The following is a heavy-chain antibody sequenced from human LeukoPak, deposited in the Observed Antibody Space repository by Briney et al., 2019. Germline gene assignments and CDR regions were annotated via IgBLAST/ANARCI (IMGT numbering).Heavy chain of an antibody. CDR3: ARHLRGGLRAFEI. J-gene: IGHJ3*02. CDR2: IFYSGST. Sequence: SETLPLTCTVSGDSISSRPFYWGWIRLPPGKGLEWIGSIFYSGSTYYDPSLKSRVSISIDTSKNRFSLRLSSVTAADTAVYYCARHLRGGLRAFEIWGPGTMVTVSS. D-gene: IGHD2-21*02. CDR1: GDSISSRPFY. V-gene: IGHV4-39*01.